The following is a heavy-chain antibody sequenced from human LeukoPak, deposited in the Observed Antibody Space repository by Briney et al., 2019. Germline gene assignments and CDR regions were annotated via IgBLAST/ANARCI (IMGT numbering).Heavy chain of an antibody. V-gene: IGHV3-73*01. CDR3: TRQECSGGSCSYVDY. CDR1: GFDFSGFY. D-gene: IGHD2-15*01. J-gene: IGHJ4*02. CDR2: VRNKPNSYTT. Sequence: GGSLRLSCAASGFDFSGFYMHWVRQASGRGLEWVGLVRNKPNSYTTVYAASVKGRFTISRDDSKNTAYLQMNSLKAEDTAVYYRTRQECSGGSCSYVDYWGQGTLVTVSS.